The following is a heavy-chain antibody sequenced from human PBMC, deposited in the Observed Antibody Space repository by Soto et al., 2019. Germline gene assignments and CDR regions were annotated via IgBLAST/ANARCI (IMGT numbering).Heavy chain of an antibody. CDR2: IRSKANSYAT. Sequence: GGSLRLSXAASGFAFSGCAMHWVRQASGKGLEWVGRIRSKANSYATAYAASVKGRFTISRDGSKNTAYLQMNSLKTEDTAVYYCTVEYCGGDCYTDYWGQGTLVTVSS. D-gene: IGHD2-21*02. V-gene: IGHV3-73*01. CDR3: TVEYCGGDCYTDY. CDR1: GFAFSGCA. J-gene: IGHJ4*02.